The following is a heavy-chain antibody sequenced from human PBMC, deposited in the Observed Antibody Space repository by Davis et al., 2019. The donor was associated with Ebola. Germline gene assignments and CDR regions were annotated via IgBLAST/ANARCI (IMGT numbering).Heavy chain of an antibody. CDR2: INPNIGVT. CDR3: ARDAVVSRGELDF. Sequence: SVKVSCKASGYTFTGYSIHWVRQAPGQGLEWMGRINPNIGVTNYAQKFQGRVTITADKSTNTAYMELSSLRSEDTAVYYCARDAVVSRGELDFWGQGTLVTVSS. D-gene: IGHD3-10*01. CDR1: GYTFTGYS. J-gene: IGHJ4*02. V-gene: IGHV1-69*10.